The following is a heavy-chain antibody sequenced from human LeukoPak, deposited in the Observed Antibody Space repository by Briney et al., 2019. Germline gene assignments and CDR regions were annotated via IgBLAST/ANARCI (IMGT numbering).Heavy chain of an antibody. CDR2: IKSKTDGETT. CDR1: GFTFSNAW. V-gene: IGHV3-15*01. Sequence: PGGSLRLSCAASGFTFSNAWMNWVRQAPGKGLEWVGRIKSKTDGETTDYAAPVKGRFTISRGDSKSTLYLQMNSLKTEDTAVYYCTTDLGWGQGTLVTVSS. CDR3: TTDLG. J-gene: IGHJ4*02.